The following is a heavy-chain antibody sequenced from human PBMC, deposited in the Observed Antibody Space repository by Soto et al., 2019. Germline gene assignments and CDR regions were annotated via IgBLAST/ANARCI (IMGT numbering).Heavy chain of an antibody. CDR3: AKETHTVVTRPYYYGMDV. D-gene: IGHD2-15*01. CDR2: IGGSGGST. V-gene: IGHV3-23*01. CDR1: GFTFSSYA. J-gene: IGHJ6*02. Sequence: GGSLRLSCAASGFTFSSYAMSWVRQAPGKGLEWVSAIGGSGGSTYYADSVKGRFTISRDNSKNTLYLQMNSLRAEDTAVYYCAKETHTVVTRPYYYGMDVWGQGTTVTVSS.